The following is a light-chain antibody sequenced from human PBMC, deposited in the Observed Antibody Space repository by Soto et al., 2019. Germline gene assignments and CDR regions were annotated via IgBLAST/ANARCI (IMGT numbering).Light chain of an antibody. CDR2: GTS. V-gene: IGKV3-20*01. CDR3: HQYGSSQFT. CDR1: HRISNNY. Sequence: EIVLTQSPGTLSLSPGERATLSCRASHRISNNYLAWYQQKPGQTPRLLIYGTSNRAPGIPDRFSGTGSGTAFTLTISRLEPEDVAVYYRHQYGSSQFTFGPGTKVDIK. J-gene: IGKJ3*01.